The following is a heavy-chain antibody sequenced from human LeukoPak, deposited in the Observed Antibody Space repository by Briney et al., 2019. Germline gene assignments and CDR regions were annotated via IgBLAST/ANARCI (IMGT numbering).Heavy chain of an antibody. Sequence: ASVKVSCKASGYTFTGYYMHWVRQAPGQGLEWMGWINPNSGGTKYAQKFQGWVTMTRDTSISTAYMELSRLRSDDTAVYYCARSRRDLVGATAHFDYWGQGTLVTVSS. D-gene: IGHD1-26*01. CDR2: INPNSGGT. CDR3: ARSRRDLVGATAHFDY. V-gene: IGHV1-2*04. CDR1: GYTFTGYY. J-gene: IGHJ4*02.